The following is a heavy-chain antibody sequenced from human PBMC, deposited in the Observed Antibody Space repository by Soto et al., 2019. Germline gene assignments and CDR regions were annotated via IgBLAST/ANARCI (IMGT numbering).Heavy chain of an antibody. CDR1: GYSFTSYW. CDR2: IDPSDSYT. Sequence: PGESLKISCKGSGYSFTSYWISWVRQMPGKGLEWMGRIDPSDSYTNYSPSFQGHVTISADKSISTAYLQWSSLKASDTAMYYCARSSYSSSPSYYYYYGMDVWGQGTTVTVSS. CDR3: ARSSYSSSPSYYYYYGMDV. D-gene: IGHD6-6*01. V-gene: IGHV5-10-1*01. J-gene: IGHJ6*02.